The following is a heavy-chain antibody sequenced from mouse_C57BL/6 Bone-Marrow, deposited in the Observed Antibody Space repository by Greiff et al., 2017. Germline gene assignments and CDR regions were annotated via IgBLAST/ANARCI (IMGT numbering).Heavy chain of an antibody. Sequence: QVQLQQSGAELVRPGTSVKMSCKASGYTFTNYWIGWAKQRPGHGLEWIGDIYPGGGYTNYNEKFKGKATLTADTSSSTAYMQFSSLTSEDAAIYYCARRTCWYYAMDYWGQGTSVTVSS. J-gene: IGHJ4*01. V-gene: IGHV1-63*01. CDR1: GYTFTNYW. CDR3: ARRTCWYYAMDY. CDR2: IYPGGGYT.